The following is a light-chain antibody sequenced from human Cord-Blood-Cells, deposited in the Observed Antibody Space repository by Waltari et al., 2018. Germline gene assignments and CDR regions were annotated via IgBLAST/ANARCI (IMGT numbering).Light chain of an antibody. V-gene: IGKV1-39*01. CDR2: AAS. CDR1: QSISSY. J-gene: IGKJ2*01. CDR3: QQSYSTPYT. Sequence: DIQMTQSPFSLSASVGDRVTITCRASQSISSYLNWYQQKPGKAPKLLIYAASSLQSGVPSRFSGSGSGTYFTLTISSLRPEDFATYYCQQSYSTPYTFGQGTKLEIK.